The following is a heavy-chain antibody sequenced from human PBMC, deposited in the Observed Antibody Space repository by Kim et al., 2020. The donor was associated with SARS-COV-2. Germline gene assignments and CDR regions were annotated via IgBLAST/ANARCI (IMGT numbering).Heavy chain of an antibody. J-gene: IGHJ4*02. CDR2: ISYDGSNK. CDR1: GFTFSSYG. Sequence: GGSLRLSCAASGFTFSSYGMHWVRQAPGKGLEWVAVISYDGSNKYYADSVKGRFTISRDNSKNTLYLQMNSLRAEDTAVYYCANPGPSVAGNFDYWGQGTLVTVSS. CDR3: ANPGPSVAGNFDY. D-gene: IGHD6-19*01. V-gene: IGHV3-30*18.